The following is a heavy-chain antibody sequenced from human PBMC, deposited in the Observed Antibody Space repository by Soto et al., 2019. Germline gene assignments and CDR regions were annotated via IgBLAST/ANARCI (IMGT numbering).Heavy chain of an antibody. V-gene: IGHV1-24*01. D-gene: IGHD1-1*01. Sequence: ASVQVASKVSGETLTELSMHWARQATGKGREWRGGFDPEDGVTIYAQKFQGRATMTEDTSTDKAYMELSSLRSEDTAVYYCATYPQRTDRTYYYYGMDVSGQGTTVTVSS. CDR2: FDPEDGVT. J-gene: IGHJ6*02. CDR3: ATYPQRTDRTYYYYGMDV. CDR1: GETLTELS.